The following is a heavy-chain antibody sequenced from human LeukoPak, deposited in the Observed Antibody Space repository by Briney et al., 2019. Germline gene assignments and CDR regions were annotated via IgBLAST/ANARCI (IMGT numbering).Heavy chain of an antibody. Sequence: PSETLSLTCAVYGGSFSGYYWSWIRQPPGKGVEWIGEINHSGSTNYNPSLKSRVTISVDTSKNQFSLKLSSVTAADTAVYYCTRGRNYYDSSALPEGGWGQGTLVTVSS. CDR3: TRGRNYYDSSALPEGG. D-gene: IGHD3-22*01. J-gene: IGHJ4*02. V-gene: IGHV4-34*01. CDR2: INHSGST. CDR1: GGSFSGYY.